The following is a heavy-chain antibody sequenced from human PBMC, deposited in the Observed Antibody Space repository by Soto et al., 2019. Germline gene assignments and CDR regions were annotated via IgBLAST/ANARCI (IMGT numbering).Heavy chain of an antibody. CDR1: GGSVSGYY. CDR3: ARHPGTGRFKCGLDV. J-gene: IGHJ6*02. Sequence: SETLSLTCTVSGGSVSGYYWSWIRQPPGKGLEWIGYIYYTGTTIYSPSLDRRVTLSVDTAKDQVSLKLTSVTPADTAVYYCARHPGTGRFKCGLDVWGRGTMVTVSS. CDR2: IYYTGTT. V-gene: IGHV4-59*08. D-gene: IGHD1-1*01.